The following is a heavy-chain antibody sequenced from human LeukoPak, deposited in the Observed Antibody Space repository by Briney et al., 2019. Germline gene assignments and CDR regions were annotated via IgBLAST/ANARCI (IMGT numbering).Heavy chain of an antibody. D-gene: IGHD3-22*01. CDR2: INPSGGST. V-gene: IGHV1-46*01. CDR1: GYTFTSYY. J-gene: IGHJ5*02. Sequence: ASVKVSCKASGYTFTSYYMHWVRQAPGQGLEWMGIINPSGGSTSYAQKFQGRVTMTRDMSTSTVYMELSSLRSEDAAVYYCARDLYSSGYDAWGQGTLVTVSS. CDR3: ARDLYSSGYDA.